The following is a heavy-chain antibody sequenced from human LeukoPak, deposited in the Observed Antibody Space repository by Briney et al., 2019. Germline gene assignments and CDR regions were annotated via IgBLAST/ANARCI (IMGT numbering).Heavy chain of an antibody. CDR1: GGTFSSYA. CDR2: IIPIFGKA. Sequence: SVKVSCKASGGTFSSYAISWVRQAPGQGLEWMGGIIPIFGKANYAQKFQGRVTITADESTSTAYMELSSLRSEDTAVYYCARDSLAVAGRYYYYYYMDVWGKGTTVTVSS. J-gene: IGHJ6*03. CDR3: ARDSLAVAGRYYYYYYMDV. V-gene: IGHV1-69*01. D-gene: IGHD6-13*01.